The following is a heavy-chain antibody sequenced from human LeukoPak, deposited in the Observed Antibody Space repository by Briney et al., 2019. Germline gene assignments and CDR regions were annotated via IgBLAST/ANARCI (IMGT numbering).Heavy chain of an antibody. CDR2: ISVYNGNR. D-gene: IGHD6-6*01. CDR3: AREGRFEYSHLYYFDY. J-gene: IGHJ4*02. CDR1: GYTFNSYG. Sequence: AASVKVSCKASGYTFNSYGITWVRQAPGQGLEWMAWISVYNGNRRYAQNFQGRVTLTTDKTTTTAYMELTSLRYDDTATYYCAREGRFEYSHLYYFDYWGRGPLVPVSS. V-gene: IGHV1-18*01.